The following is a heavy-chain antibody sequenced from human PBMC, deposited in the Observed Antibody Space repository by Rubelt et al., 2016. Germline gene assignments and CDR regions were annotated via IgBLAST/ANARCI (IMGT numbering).Heavy chain of an antibody. CDR1: GGSFSGYY. Sequence: QVQLQQWGAGLLKPSETLSLTCAVYGGSFSGYYWSWIRQPPGKGLEWIGEINHSGSTNYNPSLKIRATLSVYPSKNQSSLRLSSVTAGDTAVYYCARNSRARRDILTGVDYWGQGTLVTVSS. D-gene: IGHD3-9*01. CDR2: INHSGST. J-gene: IGHJ4*02. V-gene: IGHV4-34*01. CDR3: ARNSRARRDILTGVDY.